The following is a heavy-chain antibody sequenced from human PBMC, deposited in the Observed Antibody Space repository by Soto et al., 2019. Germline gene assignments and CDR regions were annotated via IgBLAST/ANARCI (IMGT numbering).Heavy chain of an antibody. J-gene: IGHJ6*03. Sequence: GWSLRLSCTASWFSFSGSTIHWVLNSSFKWLELLCRILGKINNYAAAYGASVKGRITMSRDDSQDTAYLQINSLKTEDTAVYYCTRSAGHFGVPPKGGVYYTYYMEVWGKGTTVTVS. CDR3: TRSAGHFGVPPKGGVYYTYYMEV. CDR2: ILGKINNYAA. D-gene: IGHD3-3*01. V-gene: IGHV3-73*01. CDR1: WFSFSGST.